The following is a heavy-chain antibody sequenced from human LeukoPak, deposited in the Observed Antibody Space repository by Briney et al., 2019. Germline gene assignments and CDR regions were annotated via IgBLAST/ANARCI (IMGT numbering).Heavy chain of an antibody. CDR1: GFTFGSYA. CDR2: ISGSGGST. V-gene: IGHV3-23*01. D-gene: IGHD1-26*01. CDR3: AKDIVVGVTWAFDI. Sequence: GGSLGLSCAASGFTFGSYAMSWVRQAPGKGLEWVSAISGSGGSTYYADSVKGRFTISRDNSKNTLYVQMNSLRAEDTAVYYYAKDIVVGVTWAFDIWGQGTMVTVSS. J-gene: IGHJ3*02.